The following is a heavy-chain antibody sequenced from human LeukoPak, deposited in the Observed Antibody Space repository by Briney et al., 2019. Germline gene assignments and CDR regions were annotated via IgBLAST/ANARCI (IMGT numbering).Heavy chain of an antibody. Sequence: SETLSLTCTVSGGSISSGGYYWSWIRQHPGKGLEWIGYIYYSGSTYYNPSLKRRVTISVDTSKNQFSLKLSSVTAADTAVYYCARGRPTTYYYDIGGDFDIWGQGTMVTVSS. D-gene: IGHD3-22*01. CDR3: ARGRPTTYYYDIGGDFDI. CDR1: GGSISSGGYY. CDR2: IYYSGST. V-gene: IGHV4-31*03. J-gene: IGHJ3*02.